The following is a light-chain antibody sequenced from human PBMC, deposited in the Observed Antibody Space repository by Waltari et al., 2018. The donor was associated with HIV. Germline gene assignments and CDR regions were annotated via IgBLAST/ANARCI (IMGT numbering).Light chain of an antibody. V-gene: IGKV2-28*01. CDR1: RSLLQSNGYDY. CDR3: MEAREVT. CDR2: FAS. J-gene: IGKJ1*01. Sequence: EIVMTQSPLALAVTPGEPASISCRSSRSLLQSNGYDYLDWYLQKPGQSPQLLIYFASKRASGAPDRFSGSGAGRDFTLKISRVEAGDVGVYYCMEAREVTFGQGTKVEIK.